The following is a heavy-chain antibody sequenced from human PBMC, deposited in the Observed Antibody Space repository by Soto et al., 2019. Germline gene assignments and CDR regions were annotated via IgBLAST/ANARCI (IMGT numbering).Heavy chain of an antibody. J-gene: IGHJ4*02. V-gene: IGHV2-26*01. Sequence: QVTLKESGPVLVKPTEPLTLTCPVSGFSLSNARMSVSWIRQPPGKALEWLAHIFSNDAKSYSASLKNRLTISKDTSKSQVVLTMTKMDPVDTATYYCARIRGWGWLGPKDYWGQGTLVTVSS. CDR3: ARIRGWGWLGPKDY. D-gene: IGHD3-10*01. CDR2: IFSNDAK. CDR1: GFSLSNARMS.